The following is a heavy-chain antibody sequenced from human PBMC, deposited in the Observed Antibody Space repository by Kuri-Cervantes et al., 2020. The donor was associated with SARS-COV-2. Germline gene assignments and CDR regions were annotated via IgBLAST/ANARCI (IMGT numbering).Heavy chain of an antibody. CDR3: ALVAVYYDSSGYYYWFDP. CDR1: GGSFSGYY. Sequence: GSLRLSCAVYGGSFSGYYWSWIRQPPGKGLEWIGEINHSGSTNYNPSLKSRVTISVDTSKNQFSLKLSSVTAADTAVYYCALVAVYYDSSGYYYWFDPWGHGTRVNGSS. CDR2: INHSGST. V-gene: IGHV4-34*01. D-gene: IGHD3-22*01. J-gene: IGHJ5*02.